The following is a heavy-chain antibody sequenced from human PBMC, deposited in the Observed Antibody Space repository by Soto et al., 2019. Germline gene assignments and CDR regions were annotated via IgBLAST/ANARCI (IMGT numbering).Heavy chain of an antibody. D-gene: IGHD4-17*01. J-gene: IGHJ4*02. CDR3: ATDYGDYHRADY. V-gene: IGHV1-2*02. Sequence: QVQLVQSGAEVKNPGASVKVSCKASGYTFTDYYMHWVRQAPGQGLEWMGWINPSSGSSGGTNYAQRFQGRVTMTRDTSITTAYMELTGLRSDDTAIYYCATDYGDYHRADYWGQGTLVTVSS. CDR1: GYTFTDYY. CDR2: INPSSGSSGGT.